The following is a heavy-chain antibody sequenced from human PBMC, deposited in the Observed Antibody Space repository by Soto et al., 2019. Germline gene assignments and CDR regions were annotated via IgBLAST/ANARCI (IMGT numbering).Heavy chain of an antibody. CDR2: IIPIFGTA. Sequence: QVQLVQSGAEVKKPGSSVKVSCKASGGTFSSYAISWVRQAPGQGLEWMGGIIPIFGTANYAQKFQGRVTITADESTSTAYMELSSLRSEDTAVYYCARDGDYYGSSGYYYFDYWGQGTLVTVSS. CDR1: GGTFSSYA. V-gene: IGHV1-69*01. CDR3: ARDGDYYGSSGYYYFDY. D-gene: IGHD3-22*01. J-gene: IGHJ4*02.